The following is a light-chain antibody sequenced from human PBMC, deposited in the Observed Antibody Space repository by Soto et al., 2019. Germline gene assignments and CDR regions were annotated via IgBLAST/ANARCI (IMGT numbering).Light chain of an antibody. J-gene: IGLJ1*01. CDR2: GNS. V-gene: IGLV1-40*01. CDR1: SSNIGAGYD. Sequence: QSVLTQPPSVSGAPGQRVTISCTGSSSNIGAGYDVHWYRQLPGTAPKLLIYGNSNRPSGVPDRFSGSKSGTSASLAITGLQAEDEAGYYCQSYDRNLNDHVYGTGTKVTVL. CDR3: QSYDRNLNDHV.